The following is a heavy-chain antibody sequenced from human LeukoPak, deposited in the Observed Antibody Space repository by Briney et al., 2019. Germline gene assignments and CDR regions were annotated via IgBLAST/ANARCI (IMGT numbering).Heavy chain of an antibody. Sequence: GESLQISCKGSGYSFTSYWIGWVRQLPGKGLEWMGIIYPGDSDTRYSPSFQGQVTISADKSISTAYLQWSSLKASDTAMYYCARRGPGYSSSWYADYWGQGTLVTVSS. V-gene: IGHV5-51*01. J-gene: IGHJ4*02. CDR1: GYSFTSYW. CDR2: IYPGDSDT. D-gene: IGHD6-13*01. CDR3: ARRGPGYSSSWYADY.